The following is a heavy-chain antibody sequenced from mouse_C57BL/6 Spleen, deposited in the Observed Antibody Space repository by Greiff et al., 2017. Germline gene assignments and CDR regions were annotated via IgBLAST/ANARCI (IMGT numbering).Heavy chain of an antibody. Sequence: QVQLQQPGAELVMPGASVKLSCKASGYTFTSYWMHWVKQRPGQGLEWIGEIDPSDSYTNYNQKFEGKSTLTVDKSSSTAYMQLSSLTSEDSAVYYCARDYARAWFAYWGQGTLVTVSA. CDR2: IDPSDSYT. D-gene: IGHD1-1*02. J-gene: IGHJ3*01. CDR1: GYTFTSYW. V-gene: IGHV1-69*01. CDR3: ARDYARAWFAY.